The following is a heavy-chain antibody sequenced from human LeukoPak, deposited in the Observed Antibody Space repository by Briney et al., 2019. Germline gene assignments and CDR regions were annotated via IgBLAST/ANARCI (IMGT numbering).Heavy chain of an antibody. V-gene: IGHV3-30*04. CDR1: GFTFSSYA. Sequence: GRSLRLSCAASGFTFSSYAMHWVRQAPGKGLEWVAVISYDGSNRYYADSVKGRFTISRDNYKNTLYLQMNSLRAEDTAVYYCARDNHDYWGQGTLVTVSS. CDR2: ISYDGSNR. J-gene: IGHJ4*02. CDR3: ARDNHDY.